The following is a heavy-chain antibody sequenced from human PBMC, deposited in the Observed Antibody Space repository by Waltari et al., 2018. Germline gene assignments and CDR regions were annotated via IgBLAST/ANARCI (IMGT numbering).Heavy chain of an antibody. CDR1: GFTFKNFA. J-gene: IGHJ4*02. CDR3: AKRWAIYYFEY. CDR2: ITESGDT. V-gene: IGHV3-23*04. D-gene: IGHD3-9*01. Sequence: EVQLVESGGGLVQPGGSLRLSCADSGFTFKNFAMSWVRQAPGKGLEWVSTITESGDTFYADSVKGRFATSRDNYKNTLSLQMNSLRAEDTAVYYCAKRWAIYYFEYWGQGNLVTVSS.